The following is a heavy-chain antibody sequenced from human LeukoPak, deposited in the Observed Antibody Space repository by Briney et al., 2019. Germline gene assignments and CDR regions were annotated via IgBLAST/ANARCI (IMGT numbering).Heavy chain of an antibody. D-gene: IGHD3-3*01. J-gene: IGHJ6*02. CDR1: GGSISSYY. Sequence: PSETLSLTCTVSGGSISSYYWSWIRQPPGKGLEWIGYIYYSGSTNYNPSLKSRVTISVDTSKNQFSLKLSSVTAADTAVYYCAIGPLTYYDFWSGYPYYYYGMDVWGQGTTVTVSS. CDR2: IYYSGST. CDR3: AIGPLTYYDFWSGYPYYYYGMDV. V-gene: IGHV4-59*01.